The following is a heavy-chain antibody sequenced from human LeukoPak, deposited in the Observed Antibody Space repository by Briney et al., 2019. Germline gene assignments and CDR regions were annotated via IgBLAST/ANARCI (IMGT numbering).Heavy chain of an antibody. CDR2: ISSSSSTI. J-gene: IGHJ4*02. CDR1: GFTFSSYS. V-gene: IGHV3-48*04. D-gene: IGHD1-1*01. Sequence: GGSLRLSCAASGFTFSSYSMNWVRQAPGKGLEWVSYISSSSSTIYYADSVKGRFTISRDNAKNSLCLQMNSLRAEDTAVYYCARDNGNWNYDYWGQGTLVTVSS. CDR3: ARDNGNWNYDY.